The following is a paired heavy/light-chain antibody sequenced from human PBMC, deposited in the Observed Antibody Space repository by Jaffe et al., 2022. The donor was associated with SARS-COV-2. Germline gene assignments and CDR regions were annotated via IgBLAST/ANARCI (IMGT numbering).Heavy chain of an antibody. CDR3: AKRDSSGWYVGWFDS. CDR2: ISATSSRI. CDR1: GFSFSSYA. J-gene: IGHJ5*01. V-gene: IGHV3-23*01. D-gene: IGHD6-19*01. Sequence: EVQLLESGGGLVQPGGSLRLSCAASGFSFSSYAMSWVRQAPGKGLEWVSGISATSSRIYYGDSVKGRFTISRDNSKNTLYLQMSSLSAEDTAVYFCAKRDSSGWYVGWFDSWGQGTLVTVSS.
Light chain of an antibody. CDR3: ASWDDNLNGVV. CDR1: SSNIGNNA. CDR2: YND. J-gene: IGLJ2*01. V-gene: IGLV1-36*01. Sequence: QSVLTQPPSVSEAPRQRVTISCSGSSSNIGNNAVNWYQQLPGKAPTLLIYYNDILSSGVSDRFSGSKSGTSASLALSGLQSEDEADYYCASWDDNLNGVVFGGGTKLTVL.